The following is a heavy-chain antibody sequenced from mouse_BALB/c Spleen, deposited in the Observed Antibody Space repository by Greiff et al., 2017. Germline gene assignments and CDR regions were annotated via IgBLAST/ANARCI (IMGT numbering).Heavy chain of an antibody. CDR1: GYTFTSYV. V-gene: IGHV1-14*01. J-gene: IGHJ4*01. D-gene: IGHD1-2*01. CDR3: ARKRLYYAMDY. Sequence: EVQLQQSGPELVKPGASVKMSCKASGYTFTSYVMHWVKQKPGQGLEWIGYINPYNDGTKYNEKFKGKATLTSDKSSSTAYMELSSLTSEDSAVYYCARKRLYYAMDYWGQGTSVTVSS. CDR2: INPYNDGT.